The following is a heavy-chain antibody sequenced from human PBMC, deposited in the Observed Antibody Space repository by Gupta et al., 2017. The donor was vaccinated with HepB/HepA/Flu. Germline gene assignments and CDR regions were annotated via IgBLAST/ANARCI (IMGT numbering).Heavy chain of an antibody. J-gene: IGHJ5*02. CDR1: GFTLNNYA. D-gene: IGHD6-13*01. Sequence: EVQLLESGGGWVRPGGSLRLSCPASGFTLNNYAMAWVRQAPGKGLEWVSSISDTTYYADSVKGRFTISRDNSKNTLYLQMNTLKVEDTAVYYCAKAQQLVAYNCFDPWGQGALVTVSS. CDR3: AKAQQLVAYNCFDP. V-gene: IGHV3-23*01. CDR2: ISDTT.